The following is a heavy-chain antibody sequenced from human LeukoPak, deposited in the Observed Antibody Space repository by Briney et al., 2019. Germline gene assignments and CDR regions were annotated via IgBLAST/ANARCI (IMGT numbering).Heavy chain of an antibody. V-gene: IGHV4-59*01. J-gene: IGHJ3*02. D-gene: IGHD3-22*01. CDR3: VREVRYYYSSGYFTKSDGFDI. CDR2: VYYSGST. Sequence: SETLSLTCTVSGGSISSYYWSWIRQPPGRGLEWIGCVYYSGSTFYNPSLKSRVTISADTSKNQFSLKLSSVTAADTAVYYCVREVRYYYSSGYFTKSDGFDIWGQGTTVTVSS. CDR1: GGSISSYY.